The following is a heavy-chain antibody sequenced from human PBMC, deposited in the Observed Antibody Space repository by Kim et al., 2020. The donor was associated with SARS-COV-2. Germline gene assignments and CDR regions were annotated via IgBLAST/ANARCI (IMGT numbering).Heavy chain of an antibody. J-gene: IGHJ6*02. V-gene: IGHV4-34*01. D-gene: IGHD6-19*01. Sequence: SETLSLTCAVYGGSFSGYYWSWIRQPSGRGLEWIGEINHSGSSNYNPSLKSRVTISIDTSKNQFSLKLNSLTAADTSVYFCARGSGWYLDHYYAMDVWGQGTTVTVSS. CDR3: ARGSGWYLDHYYAMDV. CDR1: GGSFSGYY. CDR2: INHSGSS.